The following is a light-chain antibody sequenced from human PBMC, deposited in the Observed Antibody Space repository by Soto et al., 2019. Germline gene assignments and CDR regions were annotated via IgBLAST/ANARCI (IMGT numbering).Light chain of an antibody. CDR3: QQYNSYSSTWT. V-gene: IGKV1-5*03. J-gene: IGKJ1*01. CDR2: KAS. CDR1: QSISSW. Sequence: DIQMTQSPSTLSASVGDRVTITCRASQSISSWLAWYQQKPGKAPKLLIYKASSLESGVPSRFSGSGSGTEFTLTISSLQPDDFATYYCQQYNSYSSTWTFGRGTKVEIK.